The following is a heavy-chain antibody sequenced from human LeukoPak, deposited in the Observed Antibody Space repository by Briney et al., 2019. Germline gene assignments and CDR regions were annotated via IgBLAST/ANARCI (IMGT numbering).Heavy chain of an antibody. Sequence: GGSLRLSCAASGFTFDDYAMHWVRQAPGKGLEWVSGISWNSGTIGYADSVKGQFTISRDNAKNSLYLQVNSLRAEDTALYYCAKATYSSGWYSTFDYWGQGTLVTVSS. CDR1: GFTFDDYA. CDR3: AKATYSSGWYSTFDY. CDR2: ISWNSGTI. J-gene: IGHJ4*02. D-gene: IGHD6-19*01. V-gene: IGHV3-9*01.